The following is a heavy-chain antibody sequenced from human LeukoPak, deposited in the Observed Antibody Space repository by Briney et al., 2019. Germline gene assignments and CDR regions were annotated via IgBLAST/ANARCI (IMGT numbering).Heavy chain of an antibody. CDR3: AGGDPFNYYMDV. CDR2: LIPLFGTT. CDR1: GGTFSGYA. V-gene: IGHV1-69*13. J-gene: IGHJ6*03. D-gene: IGHD4-17*01. Sequence: VKVSCKASGGTFSGYAISWVRQAPGQEIEWMGGLIPLFGTTNCTRRFQGRITISTDESTTTAYMELSGLTFEDTAVYYCAGGDPFNYYMDVWGRGTTVSV.